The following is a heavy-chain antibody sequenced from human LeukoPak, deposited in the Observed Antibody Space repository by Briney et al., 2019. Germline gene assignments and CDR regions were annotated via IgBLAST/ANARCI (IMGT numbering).Heavy chain of an antibody. CDR3: AKDGTSSWFWEAT. D-gene: IGHD6-13*01. J-gene: IGHJ5*02. Sequence: GGSLRLSCAASGFTFSDYGMQWVRQAPGKGLEWVALISTDGSDKDYADSVKGRFTLSRDNSKNTLYLQMNSLRVEDTAVCYCAKDGTSSWFWEATWGQGTLVTVSS. CDR1: GFTFSDYG. V-gene: IGHV3-30*18. CDR2: ISTDGSDK.